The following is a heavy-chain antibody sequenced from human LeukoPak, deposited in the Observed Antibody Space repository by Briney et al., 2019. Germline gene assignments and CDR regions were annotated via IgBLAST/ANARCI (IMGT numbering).Heavy chain of an antibody. CDR2: MNPNSGNT. CDR1: GYTFTSYD. D-gene: IGHD6-13*01. J-gene: IGHJ5*02. Sequence: ASVKVSCKASGYTFTSYDINWVRQATGQGLEWMGWMNPNSGNTGYAQKFQGRVTMTRNTSISTAYMELSSLRSEDTAVYYCARRPVPGSSWDQVSPAYNWFDPWGQGTLVTVSS. CDR3: ARRPVPGSSWDQVSPAYNWFDP. V-gene: IGHV1-8*01.